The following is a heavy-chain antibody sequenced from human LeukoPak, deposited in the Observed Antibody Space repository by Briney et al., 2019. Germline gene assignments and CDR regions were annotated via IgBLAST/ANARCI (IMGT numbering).Heavy chain of an antibody. CDR2: IYYSGST. V-gene: IGHV4-39*01. D-gene: IGHD3-3*01. Sequence: SETLSLTCTVSGGSISSGGYYWSWIRQPPGKGLEWIGSIYYSGSTYYNPSLKSRVTISVDTSKNQFSLKLSSVTAADTAVYYCARQGYSTIFETYYYYYYYMDVWGEGATVTVSS. CDR1: GGSISSGGYY. CDR3: ARQGYSTIFETYYYYYYYMDV. J-gene: IGHJ6*03.